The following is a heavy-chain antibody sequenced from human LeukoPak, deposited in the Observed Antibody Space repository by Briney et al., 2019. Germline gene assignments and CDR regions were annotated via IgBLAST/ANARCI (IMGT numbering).Heavy chain of an antibody. CDR1: GFSFSGHW. V-gene: IGHV3-74*01. D-gene: IGHD6-6*01. CDR2: ISPTGSTT. Sequence: GGSLRLSCTASGFSFSGHWMHWARQLPGKGLVWVSRISPTGSTTSYADSVKGRFTVSRDNAKNTLYLQVNNLGAEDTAVYYCARGPNSNWSGLDLWGQGTLLTVSS. CDR3: ARGPNSNWSGLDL. J-gene: IGHJ5*02.